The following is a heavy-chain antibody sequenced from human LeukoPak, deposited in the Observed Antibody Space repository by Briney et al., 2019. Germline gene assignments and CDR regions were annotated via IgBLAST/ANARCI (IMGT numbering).Heavy chain of an antibody. V-gene: IGHV4-59*01. J-gene: IGHJ4*02. CDR1: GGSISSYY. D-gene: IGHD3-10*01. CDR3: ARGAYYSPY. Sequence: SETLSLTCTVSGGSISSYYWSWIRQPPGKGLEWIGYIYYSGSTNYNPSLKSRVTISVDTSKNQFSLKLSSVTAADAAVYYCARGAYYSPYWGQGTLVTVSS. CDR2: IYYSGST.